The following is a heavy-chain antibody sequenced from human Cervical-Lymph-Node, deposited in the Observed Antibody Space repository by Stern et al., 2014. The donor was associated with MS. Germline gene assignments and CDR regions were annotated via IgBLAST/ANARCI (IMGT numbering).Heavy chain of an antibody. CDR1: GASITDYH. D-gene: IGHD6-19*01. J-gene: IGHJ5*02. Sequence: QVQLQESGPGLVKPSETLSLTCTVSGASITDYHWNCVRQPPGKGLEWIGYVHSSETSRYNPSLHSRVTTSIDTSKNQFSLKVTSVTAADTAVYFCARWSGWTDGFDAWGQGTLVTVSS. CDR3: ARWSGWTDGFDA. V-gene: IGHV4-59*01. CDR2: VHSSETS.